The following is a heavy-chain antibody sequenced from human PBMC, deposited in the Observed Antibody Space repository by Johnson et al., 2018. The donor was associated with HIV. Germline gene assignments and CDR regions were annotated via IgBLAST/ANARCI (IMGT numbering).Heavy chain of an antibody. D-gene: IGHD3-22*01. Sequence: EVQVVESGGGLVQPGGSLRLSCAASGFTFSSYWMTWVHQAPGKGLEWVANIKQDGSEKYYVDSVKGRFTISRDNAKKSLYMEMNNLRAEDTALYYCARQHYYGSSGQGGGLDIWGQGTMVTVSS. J-gene: IGHJ3*02. CDR2: IKQDGSEK. CDR1: GFTFSSYW. V-gene: IGHV3-7*05. CDR3: ARQHYYGSSGQGGGLDI.